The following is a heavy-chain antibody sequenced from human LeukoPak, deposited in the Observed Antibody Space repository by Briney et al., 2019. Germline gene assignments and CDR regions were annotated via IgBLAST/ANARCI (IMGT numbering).Heavy chain of an antibody. J-gene: IGHJ4*02. V-gene: IGHV3-7*01. D-gene: IGHD3-10*02. Sequence: PGGSLRLSCAVSGFTFSSYWMTWVRQATGKGLEWVANIKQDGSEKYYVDSVKGRFTISRDNSKNTLYLQMNSLRAEDTAVYYCARGGGVRGVNYFDYWGQGTLVTVSS. CDR2: IKQDGSEK. CDR3: ARGGGVRGVNYFDY. CDR1: GFTFSSYW.